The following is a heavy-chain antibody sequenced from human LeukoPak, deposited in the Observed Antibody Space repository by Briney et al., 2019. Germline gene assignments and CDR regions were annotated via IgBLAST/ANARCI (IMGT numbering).Heavy chain of an antibody. CDR2: ISGSGGST. D-gene: IGHD5-12*01. Sequence: GGSLRLSCAASGFTFSSYAMSWVRQAPGKGLEWVSAISGSGGSTYYADSVKGRFTIARDNSKNTLYLQMNSLRAEDTAVYYCAKDRHQGLSIDTVATITSNWFDPWGQGTLVTVSS. J-gene: IGHJ5*02. CDR1: GFTFSSYA. CDR3: AKDRHQGLSIDTVATITSNWFDP. V-gene: IGHV3-23*01.